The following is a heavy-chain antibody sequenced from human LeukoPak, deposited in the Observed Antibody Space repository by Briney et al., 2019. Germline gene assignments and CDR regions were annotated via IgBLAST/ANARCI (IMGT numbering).Heavy chain of an antibody. J-gene: IGHJ6*02. CDR1: GGSISSYY. CDR3: ARDGAMVRGVYFYYYGLDV. Sequence: SETLSLTCTVSGGSISSYYWSWIRQPPGKGLEWIGYIYYSGSTNYNPSLKTRVTISVDTSKNQFSLKLSSVTDADTAVYYCARDGAMVRGVYFYYYGLDVWGQGTTVTVSS. V-gene: IGHV4-59*12. D-gene: IGHD3-10*01. CDR2: IYYSGST.